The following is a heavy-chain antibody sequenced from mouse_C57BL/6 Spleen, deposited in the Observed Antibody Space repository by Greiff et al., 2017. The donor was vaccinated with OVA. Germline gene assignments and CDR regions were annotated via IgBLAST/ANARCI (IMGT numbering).Heavy chain of an antibody. CDR2: IDPEDGDT. CDR1: GFNIKDYY. D-gene: IGHD1-1*01. CDR3: ITTGGMDF. J-gene: IGHJ4*01. V-gene: IGHV14-1*01. Sequence: VQLQQSGAELVRPGASVKLSCTASGFNIKDYYMHWVKQRPEQGLEWIGRIDPEDGDTEYAPKFQGKATMTSDTSSNTAYLQLSSLTSADDAVYYCITTGGMDFWGQGTSVTVSS.